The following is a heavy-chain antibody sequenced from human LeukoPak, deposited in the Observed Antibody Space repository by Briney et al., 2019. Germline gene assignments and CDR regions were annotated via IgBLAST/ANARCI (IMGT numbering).Heavy chain of an antibody. D-gene: IGHD2-15*01. Sequence: SETLSLTCSVSGGSISSGDYYWSWIRQPPGKGLEWIGYIYYSGSTYYNPSLKSRVPMSVDTSKNPFSLKLSSVTAPDTAVYYCARDVPPTVTVGLLHYYYYMDVWGKGTTVTVSS. CDR1: GGSISSGDYY. CDR2: IYYSGST. J-gene: IGHJ6*03. CDR3: ARDVPPTVTVGLLHYYYYMDV. V-gene: IGHV4-30-4*08.